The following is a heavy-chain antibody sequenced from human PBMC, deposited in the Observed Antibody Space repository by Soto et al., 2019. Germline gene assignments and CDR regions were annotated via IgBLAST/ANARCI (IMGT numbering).Heavy chain of an antibody. CDR2: INPDSGGT. V-gene: IGHV1-2*04. J-gene: IGHJ3*02. D-gene: IGHD4-17*01. CDR3: ARGETRVDDAFDI. CDR1: GYTFTGYY. Sequence: ASVKVSCKASGYTFTGYYMHWVRQAPGQGLEWMGWINPDSGGTNYAQKFQGWVTMTRDTSISTAYMELSRLRSDDTAVYYCARGETRVDDAFDIWGQGTMVTVSS.